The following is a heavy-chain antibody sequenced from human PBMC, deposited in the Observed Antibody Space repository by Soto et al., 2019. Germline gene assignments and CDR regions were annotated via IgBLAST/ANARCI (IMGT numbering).Heavy chain of an antibody. CDR1: GYTFTNYA. Sequence: GASVKVSCKASGYTFTNYAISWVRQAPGQGLEWMGWISAYNGNTNYAQKLQGRVTMTTDTSTSSASMELRSLRSDDTAVYYCARTSFGDFVYYFDYWGQGTLVTVSS. CDR3: ARTSFGDFVYYFDY. D-gene: IGHD3-10*01. V-gene: IGHV1-18*01. CDR2: ISAYNGNT. J-gene: IGHJ4*02.